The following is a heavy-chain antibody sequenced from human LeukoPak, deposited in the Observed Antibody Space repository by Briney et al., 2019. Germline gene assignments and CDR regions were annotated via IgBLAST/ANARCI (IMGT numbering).Heavy chain of an antibody. Sequence: SETLSLTCTVSGGSISSSSYYWGWIRQPPGKGLEWIGSIYYSGSTYYNPSLKSRVTISVDTSKNQFSLKLSSVTAADTAVHYCARQASVVAAPYWGQGTLVTVSS. J-gene: IGHJ4*02. CDR2: IYYSGST. D-gene: IGHD2-15*01. CDR1: GGSISSSSYY. CDR3: ARQASVVAAPY. V-gene: IGHV4-39*01.